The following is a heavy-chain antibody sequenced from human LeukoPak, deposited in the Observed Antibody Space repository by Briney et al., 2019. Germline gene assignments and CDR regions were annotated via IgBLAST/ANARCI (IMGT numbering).Heavy chain of an antibody. J-gene: IGHJ4*02. Sequence: GGSLRLSCAASGFTFSSYWMHWVRQAPGKGLVWVSRINTDGSTTNYADSVKGRFTISRDNAKNTLYLQMNSLRAEDTAVYYCARDKRWLDIGYWGQGTLVTVSS. CDR3: ARDKRWLDIGY. D-gene: IGHD6-19*01. CDR2: INTDGSTT. V-gene: IGHV3-74*01. CDR1: GFTFSSYW.